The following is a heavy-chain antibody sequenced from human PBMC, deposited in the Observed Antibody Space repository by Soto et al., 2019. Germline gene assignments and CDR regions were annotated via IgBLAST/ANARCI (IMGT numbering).Heavy chain of an antibody. J-gene: IGHJ5*02. CDR2: INPGNGNT. V-gene: IGHV1-3*01. CDR3: ARGAYHLLTLRFDP. D-gene: IGHD2-2*01. CDR1: GYTCTIYS. Sequence: ASVKVSCKASGYTCTIYSMHCVRQSPGQRLDWMGWINPGNGNTKYSQKFQGRVTITRDTSASTAYMELSSLRSEDTVVYYCARGAYHLLTLRFDPWGQGTLVTVSS.